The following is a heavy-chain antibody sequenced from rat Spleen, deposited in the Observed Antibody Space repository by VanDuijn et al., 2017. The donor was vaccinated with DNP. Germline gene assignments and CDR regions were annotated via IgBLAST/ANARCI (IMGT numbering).Heavy chain of an antibody. V-gene: IGHV3-1*01. Sequence: EVQLQESGPGLVKPSQSLSLTCSVTGYSITSNYWGWIRKFPGNKMEWIGHISYSGTTSYHPSLKSRISITRDTSKNQFFLQLNSVTTEDTATYYCATQGQLGITWFAYWGQGTLVTVSS. CDR1: GYSITSNY. CDR2: ISYSGTT. J-gene: IGHJ3*01. D-gene: IGHD1-5*01. CDR3: ATQGQLGITWFAY.